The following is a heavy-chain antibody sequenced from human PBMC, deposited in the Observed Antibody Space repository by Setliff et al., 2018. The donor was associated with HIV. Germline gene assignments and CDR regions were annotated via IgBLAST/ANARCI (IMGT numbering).Heavy chain of an antibody. J-gene: IGHJ6*02. Sequence: SETLSLTCIVSGASISSDTWSWIRQPPGKGLQWIGFIYNSEMINYNPSLKSRVTISVDTSKNQFSLKLSSVTAADTAVYYCAREVVVGATGGMDVWGQGTTVTVSS. CDR3: AREVVVGATGGMDV. D-gene: IGHD1-26*01. CDR2: IYNSEMI. CDR1: GASISSDT. V-gene: IGHV4-4*08.